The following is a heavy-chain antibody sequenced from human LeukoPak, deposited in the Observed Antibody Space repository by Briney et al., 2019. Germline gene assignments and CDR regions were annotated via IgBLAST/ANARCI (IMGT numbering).Heavy chain of an antibody. CDR2: IISIRSFI. V-gene: IGHV3-21*01. CDR1: GFTFSSYS. J-gene: IGHJ4*02. Sequence: GGSLRLSCAASGFTFSSYSMNSVRQAPGKGLEWVSSIISIRSFIYYADSVKGRFSISRDNAKSSLYMRMNSLRAEDTAVYYCARDKGGSSSDPIDYWGQGTLVTVSS. CDR3: ARDKGGSSSDPIDY. D-gene: IGHD6-6*01.